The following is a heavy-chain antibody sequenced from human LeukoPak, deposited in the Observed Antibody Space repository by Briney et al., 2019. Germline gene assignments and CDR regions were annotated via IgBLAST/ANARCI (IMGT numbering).Heavy chain of an antibody. CDR3: ASLGFGESTDDY. Sequence: SQTLSLTCTVSGASISSYYWSWIRQPPGKGLEWIGYIYYSGSTNYNPSLKSRVTISVDTSKNQFSLKLSSVTAADTAVYYCASLGFGESTDDYWGQGTLVTVSS. J-gene: IGHJ4*02. D-gene: IGHD3-10*01. CDR1: GASISSYY. V-gene: IGHV4-59*08. CDR2: IYYSGST.